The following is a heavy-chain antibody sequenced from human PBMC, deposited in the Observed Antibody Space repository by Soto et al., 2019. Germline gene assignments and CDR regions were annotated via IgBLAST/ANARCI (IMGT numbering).Heavy chain of an antibody. J-gene: IGHJ4*02. Sequence: QVQLVQSGAEVRKPGASVKVSCKASGYTFTSYAISWVRQAPGQGLEWMGWISAYNGNTNYAQKLQGRVTMTTDTATSTAYMEPRSIRSDDTAVYYCAGGWFVEFVYHFDYWGQGTLVTVSS. CDR1: GYTFTSYA. V-gene: IGHV1-18*01. CDR3: AGGWFVEFVYHFDY. CDR2: ISAYNGNT. D-gene: IGHD3-10*01.